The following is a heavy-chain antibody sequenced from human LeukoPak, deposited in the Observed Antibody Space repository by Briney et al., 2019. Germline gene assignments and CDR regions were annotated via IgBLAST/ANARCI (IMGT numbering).Heavy chain of an antibody. Sequence: GGSLRLSCAASGFTFSSYAMSWVRQAPGKGLEWVSAISGSGGSTYYADSVKGRFTISRDNSKNTLYPQMNSLRAEDTAVYYCAKDALRWLQLPNYFDYWGQGTLVTVSS. CDR2: ISGSGGST. J-gene: IGHJ4*02. V-gene: IGHV3-23*01. CDR1: GFTFSSYA. CDR3: AKDALRWLQLPNYFDY. D-gene: IGHD5-24*01.